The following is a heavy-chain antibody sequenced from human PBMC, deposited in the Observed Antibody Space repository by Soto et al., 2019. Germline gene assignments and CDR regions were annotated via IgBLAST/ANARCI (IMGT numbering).Heavy chain of an antibody. D-gene: IGHD3-16*01. CDR3: ARERSGGGESYY. Sequence: SETLSLTCAVSGGSISRGGYSWNWIRQPPGKGLEWIAYISHNAITRYSPSLQGRVTISMDTSKNQFSLMLTSVTAADTALYYCARERSGGGESYYFGKRTRVTVS. J-gene: IGHJ4*02. CDR2: ISHNAIT. CDR1: GGSISRGGYS. V-gene: IGHV4-30-2*01.